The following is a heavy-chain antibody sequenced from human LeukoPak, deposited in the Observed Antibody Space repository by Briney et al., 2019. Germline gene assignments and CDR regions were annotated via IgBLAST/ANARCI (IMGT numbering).Heavy chain of an antibody. CDR1: GFTFSNSD. V-gene: IGHV3-30*03. D-gene: IGHD3-16*01. CDR2: ISYDGSDK. CDR3: AGGGNSRHHFDY. Sequence: GGSLRLSCAASGFTFSNSDIHWVRQAPGKGLEWVAIISYDGSDKYYADSVKGRFAISRDNSKNTLYMQMNSLRAEDTAVYYCAGGGNSRHHFDYWGQGTLVTVSS. J-gene: IGHJ4*02.